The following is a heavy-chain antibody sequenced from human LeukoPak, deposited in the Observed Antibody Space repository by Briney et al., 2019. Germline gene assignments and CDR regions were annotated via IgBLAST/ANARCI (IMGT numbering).Heavy chain of an antibody. CDR1: GFTFNNYA. D-gene: IGHD3-10*01. CDR3: AREPFSMARESTRNAFDI. J-gene: IGHJ3*02. CDR2: ISSSSSYT. V-gene: IGHV3-21*01. Sequence: GGSLRLSCAASGFTFNNYAMNWVRQAPGKGLEWVSFISSSSSYTYYADSVRGRFTISRDNAGSSVNLRMNSLRAEDTAVYYCAREPFSMARESTRNAFDIWGQGTMVTVSS.